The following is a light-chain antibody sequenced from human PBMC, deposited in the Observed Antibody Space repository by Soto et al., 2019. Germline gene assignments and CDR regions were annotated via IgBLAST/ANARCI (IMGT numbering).Light chain of an antibody. CDR1: NMRTKS. V-gene: IGLV3-21*02. J-gene: IGLJ2*01. CDR2: DDS. CDR3: QVCDSLTDHVV. Sequence: SYELTQPPSVSVAPGQTAKITCGGDNMRTKSVHWYQQRPGQAPVLVVYDDSDRPSNIPERFSGSNPGDTATLSINRVEAGDEADYYCQVCDSLTDHVVFGGGTKLTVL.